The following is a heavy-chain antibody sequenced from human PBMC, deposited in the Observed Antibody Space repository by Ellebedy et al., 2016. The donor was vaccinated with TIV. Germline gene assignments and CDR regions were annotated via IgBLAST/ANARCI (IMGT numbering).Heavy chain of an antibody. CDR1: GASVSSANW. CDR2: MYHFGTT. V-gene: IGHV4-4*02. J-gene: IGHJ4*02. Sequence: MPSETLSLTCTVSGASVSSANWWYWIRQSPGTGLEWIGEMYHFGTTNYNPSLRGRVTISVDKSNNQFSLKLSSVTAADTAVYYCARADVRGAKFYFDLWGQGTLVTVSS. CDR3: ARADVRGAKFYFDL. D-gene: IGHD3-10*01.